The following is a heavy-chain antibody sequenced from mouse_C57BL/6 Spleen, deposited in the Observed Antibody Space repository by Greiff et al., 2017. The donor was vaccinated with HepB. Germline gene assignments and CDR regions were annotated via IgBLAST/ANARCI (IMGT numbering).Heavy chain of an antibody. J-gene: IGHJ2*01. V-gene: IGHV1-82*01. D-gene: IGHD2-5*01. CDR2: IYPGDGDT. CDR3: ARLGYYSNSFDY. Sequence: QVQLQQSGPELVKPGASVKISCKASGYAFSSSWMNWVKQRPGKGLEWIGRIYPGDGDTNYNGKFKGKATLTADKSSSTAYMQLSSLTSEDSAVYFCARLGYYSNSFDYWGQGTTLTVSS. CDR1: GYAFSSSW.